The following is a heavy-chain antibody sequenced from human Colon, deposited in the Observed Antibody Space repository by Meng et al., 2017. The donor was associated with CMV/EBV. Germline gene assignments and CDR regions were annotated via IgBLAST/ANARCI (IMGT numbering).Heavy chain of an antibody. D-gene: IGHD5-24*01. J-gene: IGHJ2*01. V-gene: IGHV4-39*07. CDR1: GDSISGRSYY. Sequence: PEPGPGPVKASETLSLTCTVSGDSISGRSYYWGWIRQPPGKGLEWIASIYYTGNDYHNPSLKSRVTISIDTSNNQFSLRLTSVTAADTAVYYCARMALHWYFDLWGRGTLVTVSS. CDR3: ARMALHWYFDL. CDR2: IYYTGND.